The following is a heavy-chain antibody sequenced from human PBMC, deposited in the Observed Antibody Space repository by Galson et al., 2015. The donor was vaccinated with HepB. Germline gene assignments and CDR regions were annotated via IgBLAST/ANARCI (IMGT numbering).Heavy chain of an antibody. J-gene: IGHJ3*02. Sequence: SETLSLTCAVYGGSFSGYYWSWIRQPPGKGLEWIGEINHSGSTNYNPSLKSRVTISVDTSKNQFSLKLSSVTAADTAVYYCARFHPQPTRAFDIWGQGTMVTVSS. V-gene: IGHV4-34*01. CDR1: GGSFSGYY. CDR3: ARFHPQPTRAFDI. D-gene: IGHD2-2*01. CDR2: INHSGST.